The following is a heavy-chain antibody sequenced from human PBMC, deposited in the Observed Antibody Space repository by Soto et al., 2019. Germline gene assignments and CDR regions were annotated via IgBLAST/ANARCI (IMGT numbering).Heavy chain of an antibody. CDR2: INPDSGAT. J-gene: IGHJ4*02. V-gene: IGHV1-2*02. Sequence: HEHLVQSGAEVKRPGASLKVSCKASGYSFTGYYIHWVRQAPGQGLEWMGWINPDSGATNYAQNFKGRVTLTSDPSISTASMDLTSLTSDDTAVYYCARGDYGTGGYPFPYFDYWGQGTLVIVSS. D-gene: IGHD2-8*02. CDR3: ARGDYGTGGYPFPYFDY. CDR1: GYSFTGYY.